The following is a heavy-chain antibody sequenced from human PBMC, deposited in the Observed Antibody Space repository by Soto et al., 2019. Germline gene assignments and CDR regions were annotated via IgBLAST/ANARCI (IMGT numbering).Heavy chain of an antibody. V-gene: IGHV1-69*01. D-gene: IGHD3-10*01. CDR1: GVSFNNNG. Sequence: QVQLVQSGAEVKKPGSSVKVSCKTSGVSFNNNGIGWVRQAPGPGLEWMGGVSPPFGTSNYGRKFQGRISITADASTGTVNMELSSLTSEDTAQYYCARVLYYGSGSYSPYGMDVWGQGTTVTVSS. CDR2: VSPPFGTS. J-gene: IGHJ6*02. CDR3: ARVLYYGSGSYSPYGMDV.